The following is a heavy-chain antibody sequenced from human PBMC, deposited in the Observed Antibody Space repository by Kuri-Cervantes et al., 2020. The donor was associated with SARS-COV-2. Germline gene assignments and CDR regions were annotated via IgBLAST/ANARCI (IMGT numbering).Heavy chain of an antibody. CDR1: GFTFSNAW. CDR3: ATIYGSGSYYYRVPHPYYYGMDV. V-gene: IGHV4-59*12. J-gene: IGHJ6*02. CDR2: IYYSGSN. Sequence: GSLRLSCAASGFTFSNAWMSWVRQLPGKGLEWIGYIYYSGSNNYNPSLKSRVTISVDTSKNQFSLKLSSVTAADTAVYYCATIYGSGSYYYRVPHPYYYGMDVWGQGTTVTVSS. D-gene: IGHD3-10*01.